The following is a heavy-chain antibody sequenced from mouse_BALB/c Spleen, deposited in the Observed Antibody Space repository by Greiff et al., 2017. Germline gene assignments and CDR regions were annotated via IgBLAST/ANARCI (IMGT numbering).Heavy chain of an antibody. CDR1: GYTFTSYN. CDR3: ARGCFAY. J-gene: IGHJ3*01. V-gene: IGHV1-12*01. Sequence: QVQLKQPGAELVKPGASVKMSCKASGYTFTSYNMHWVKQTPGQGLEWIGAIYPGNGDTSYNQKFKGKATLTADKSSSTAYMQLSSLTSEDSAVYYCARGCFAYWGQGTLVTVSA. CDR2: IYPGNGDT.